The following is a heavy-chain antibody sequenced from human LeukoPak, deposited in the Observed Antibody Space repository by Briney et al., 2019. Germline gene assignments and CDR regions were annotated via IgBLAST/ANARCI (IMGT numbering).Heavy chain of an antibody. CDR1: GFTFSSYS. CDR3: ARELLNNDAFDI. J-gene: IGHJ3*02. V-gene: IGHV3-48*01. D-gene: IGHD3-10*01. Sequence: GGSLRLSCAASGFTFSSYSMNWVRQAPGKGLEWVSYISSSSSTIYYADSVKGRFTISRDNAKNSLYLHMNSLRAEDTAVYYCARELLNNDAFDIWGQGTMVTVSS. CDR2: ISSSSSTI.